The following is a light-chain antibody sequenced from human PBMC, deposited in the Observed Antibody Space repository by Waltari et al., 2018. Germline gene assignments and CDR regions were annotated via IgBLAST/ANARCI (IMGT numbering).Light chain of an antibody. CDR2: AAS. V-gene: IGKV1-39*01. Sequence: DIQMTQSPSSLSASVGDRGSITCRASQSISSYLNWYQQRPGKAPKLLIYAASSLASGCPSRFSGSGSGTDFTLTISSLQPEDFTTYYCQQSYSTPYTFGQETKLEIK. CDR3: QQSYSTPYT. J-gene: IGKJ2*01. CDR1: QSISSY.